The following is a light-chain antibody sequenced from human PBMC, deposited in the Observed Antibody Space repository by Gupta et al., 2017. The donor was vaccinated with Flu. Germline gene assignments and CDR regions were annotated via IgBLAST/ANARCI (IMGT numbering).Light chain of an antibody. Sequence: QLVLTQSPSASASLGASVKLTCTLSSGHSSYAIAWHQQQPEKGPRYLMKLNSDGSHSKGDGIPDCFSGSSSGADRYLTISSLQAEDEADYYCQTWCTGIHVFGTGTKVTVL. CDR1: SGHSSYA. V-gene: IGLV4-69*01. J-gene: IGLJ1*01. CDR2: LNSDGSH. CDR3: QTWCTGIHV.